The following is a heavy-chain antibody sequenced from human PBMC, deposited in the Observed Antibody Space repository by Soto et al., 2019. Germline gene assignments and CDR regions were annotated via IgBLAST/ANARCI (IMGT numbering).Heavy chain of an antibody. CDR1: EIIFSGYG. J-gene: IGHJ3*02. V-gene: IGHV3-30*02. CDR3: ARDFVLGTGSFDI. D-gene: IGHD6-13*01. CDR2: IRFDGSNK. Sequence: GGSLRLSCAVSEIIFSGYGMHWVRQAPGKGLEWVAVIRFDGSNKHYADSVKGRFTISRDNSKNTLYLQMNSLRAEDTAVYYCARDFVLGTGSFDIWGQGTMVTVSS.